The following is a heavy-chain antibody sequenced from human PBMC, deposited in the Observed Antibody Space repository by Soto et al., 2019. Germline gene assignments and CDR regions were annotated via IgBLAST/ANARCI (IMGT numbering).Heavy chain of an antibody. J-gene: IGHJ5*02. CDR1: GGTFSSYA. V-gene: IGHV1-69*01. Sequence: QVQLVQSGAEVKKPGSSVKVSCKASGGTFSSYAISWVRQAPGQGLEWMGGIIPIFGTANYAQKFQGRVTITADESTSTAYMELSSLRSEDTAVYYCARETSSNYDFWSGYYSLDPWGQGTLVTVSS. CDR2: IIPIFGTA. CDR3: ARETSSNYDFWSGYYSLDP. D-gene: IGHD3-3*01.